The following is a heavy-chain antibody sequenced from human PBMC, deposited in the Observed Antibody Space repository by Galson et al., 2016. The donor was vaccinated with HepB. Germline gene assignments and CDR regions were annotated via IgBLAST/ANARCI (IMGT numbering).Heavy chain of an antibody. CDR1: GYTFTSYR. CDR3: ARGPPWIQLWLVESLEEWFDP. CDR2: ISPYNGNT. V-gene: IGHV1-18*04. J-gene: IGHJ5*02. D-gene: IGHD5-18*01. Sequence: SVKVSCKASGYTFTSYRIYWVRQAPGQGLEWMGWISPYNGNTNYAQKFQGRVTMTTDTSTSTAYMELRSLRSDDTAVFYCARGPPWIQLWLVESLEEWFDPWGQGTLVTVSS.